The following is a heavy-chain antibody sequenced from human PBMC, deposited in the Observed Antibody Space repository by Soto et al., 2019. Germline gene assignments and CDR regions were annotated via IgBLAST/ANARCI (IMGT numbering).Heavy chain of an antibody. CDR1: GGSFSTYY. D-gene: IGHD6-13*01. J-gene: IGHJ4*02. CDR3: ASRGIAAAGTRGFDY. Sequence: SETLSLTCAVYGGSFSTYYWTWIRQPPGKGLEWIGEINHSGSTDYNPSLKSRVTISVDTSKNQFSLKLSSVTAADTAVYYCASRGIAAAGTRGFDYWGQGTLVTVSS. V-gene: IGHV4-34*01. CDR2: INHSGST.